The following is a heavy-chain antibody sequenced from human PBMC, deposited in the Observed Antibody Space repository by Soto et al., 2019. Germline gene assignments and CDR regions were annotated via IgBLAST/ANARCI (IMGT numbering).Heavy chain of an antibody. CDR2: IYYDGNT. J-gene: IGHJ2*01. V-gene: IGHV4-39*01. Sequence: QLQLQEPVPGLVKPSETLSLNCTVSGRSISDSYYYWGWIRQPPGKGLEWIGNIYYDGNTYYNPSLKSRVAITRDTSKNRFSLKMTFVTSAHTAVYDCASFFARNNWYFDLLGPGTLVTVSS. CDR1: GRSISDSYYY. CDR3: ASFFARNNWYFDL. D-gene: IGHD1-1*01.